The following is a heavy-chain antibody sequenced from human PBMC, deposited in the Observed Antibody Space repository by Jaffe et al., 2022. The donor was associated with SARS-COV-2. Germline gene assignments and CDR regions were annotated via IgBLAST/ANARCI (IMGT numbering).Heavy chain of an antibody. CDR2: ISYDGSNK. Sequence: QVQLVESGGGVVQPGRSLRLSCAASGFTFSSYAMHWVRQAPGKGLEWVAVISYDGSNKYYADSVKGRFTISRDNSKNTLYLQMNSLRAEDTAVYYCARDRLMYDILTGYGYWGQGTLVTVSS. V-gene: IGHV3-30-3*01. J-gene: IGHJ4*02. CDR3: ARDRLMYDILTGYGY. CDR1: GFTFSSYA. D-gene: IGHD3-9*01.